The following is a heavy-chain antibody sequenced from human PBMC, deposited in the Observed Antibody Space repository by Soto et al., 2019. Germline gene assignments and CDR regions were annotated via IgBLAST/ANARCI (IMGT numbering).Heavy chain of an antibody. D-gene: IGHD3-22*01. CDR3: ATDYYYDSSGYYY. Sequence: SETLSLTCTVSGGSISSYYWSWTRQPPGKGLEWIGYIYYSGSTNYNPSLKSRVTISVDTSKNQFSLKLSSVTAADTAVYYCATDYYYDSSGYYYWGHGTLVTVSS. J-gene: IGHJ4*01. CDR1: GGSISSYY. CDR2: IYYSGST. V-gene: IGHV4-59*01.